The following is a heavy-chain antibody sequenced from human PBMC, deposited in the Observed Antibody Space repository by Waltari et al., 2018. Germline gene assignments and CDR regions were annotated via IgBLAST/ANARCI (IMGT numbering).Heavy chain of an antibody. J-gene: IGHJ4*02. D-gene: IGHD6-13*01. CDR1: GYTFSNYD. CDR2: MNPKNGNT. V-gene: IGHV1-8*01. Sequence: QVLLVQSGADLKTPGASVKVSCTASGYTFSNYDINWLRQATGQGLVWVGWMNPKNGNTLYAQKFQGRVTLTRDNSINTAYMELTSLTSDDTGVYYCARGLDSNSWYGAHFWGQGTLVTVAS. CDR3: ARGLDSNSWYGAHF.